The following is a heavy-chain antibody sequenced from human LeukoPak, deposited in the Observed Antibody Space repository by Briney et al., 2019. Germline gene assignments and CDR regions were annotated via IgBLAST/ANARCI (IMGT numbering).Heavy chain of an antibody. CDR1: GGSISSYY. V-gene: IGHV4-59*01. CDR3: ARGYSTSLSRFDP. J-gene: IGHJ5*02. D-gene: IGHD2-2*01. CDR2: INYSGST. Sequence: SETLSLTCTDSGGSISSYYWSWIRQPPGKGLEWIGYINYSGSTNYNPSLKSRVTISIDTSKNQFSLKVSSVTAADTAVYYCARGYSTSLSRFDPWGQGTLVTVSS.